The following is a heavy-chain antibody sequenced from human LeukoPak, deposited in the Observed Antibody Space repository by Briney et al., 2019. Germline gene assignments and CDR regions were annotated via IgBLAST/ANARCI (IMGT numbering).Heavy chain of an antibody. V-gene: IGHV3-33*01. CDR2: IWYDGSNK. Sequence: QPGGSLRLSCAASGFTFSSYGMHWVRQAPGKGLEWVAVIWYDGSNKYYADSVKGRFTISRDNSKNTLYLQMNSLRAEDTAVYYCARGAYTARFPFDPWGQGTLVTVSS. CDR1: GFTFSSYG. CDR3: ARGAYTARFPFDP. J-gene: IGHJ5*02. D-gene: IGHD5-18*01.